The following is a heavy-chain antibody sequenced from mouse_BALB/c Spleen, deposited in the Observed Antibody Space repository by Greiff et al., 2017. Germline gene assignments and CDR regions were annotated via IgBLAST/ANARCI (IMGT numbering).Heavy chain of an antibody. V-gene: IGHV1S132*01. J-gene: IGHJ3*01. CDR1: GYTFTSYW. D-gene: IGHD1-2*01. CDR3: ASSLLRPAWFAY. Sequence: VKLQQSGAELVKPGASVKLSCKTSGYTFTSYWIQWVKQRPGQGLGWIGEIFPGTGTTYYNEKFKGKATLTIDTSSSTAYMQLSSLTSEDSAVYFCASSLLRPAWFAYWGQGTLVTVSA. CDR2: IFPGTGTT.